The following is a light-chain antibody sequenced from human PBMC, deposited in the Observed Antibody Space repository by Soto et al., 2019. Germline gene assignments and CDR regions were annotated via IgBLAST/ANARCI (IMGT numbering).Light chain of an antibody. V-gene: IGKV1-39*01. CDR3: QQSYDMPWT. Sequence: DIQMIQSPSSLSASVGDTVTITCRASQSITNYLTWFQQKPGKAPSLLLFAADNLQDGVPSRFSGSGSGRDFSLTISSLQPEDFATYYCQQSYDMPWTFGQGTKVEIK. CDR1: QSITNY. J-gene: IGKJ1*01. CDR2: AAD.